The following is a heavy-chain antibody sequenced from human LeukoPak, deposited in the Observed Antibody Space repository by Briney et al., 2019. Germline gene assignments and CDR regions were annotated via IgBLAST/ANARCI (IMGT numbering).Heavy chain of an antibody. Sequence: SETLSLTCTVSGGSISSYYWSWIRQPPGKGLEWIGYIYYSGSTNYNPSLKSRVTISVDTSKNQFSLKLSSVTAADTAVYYCARQKITFGGVIANAFDIWGQGSMVTVSS. CDR3: ARQKITFGGVIANAFDI. CDR1: GGSISSYY. J-gene: IGHJ3*02. D-gene: IGHD3-16*02. CDR2: IYYSGST. V-gene: IGHV4-59*08.